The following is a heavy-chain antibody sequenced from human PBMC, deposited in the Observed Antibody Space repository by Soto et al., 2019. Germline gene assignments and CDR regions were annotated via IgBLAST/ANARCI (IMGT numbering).Heavy chain of an antibody. CDR2: ISRDGTNK. V-gene: IGHV3-30*04. CDR3: ARSGSGAVAESFDF. D-gene: IGHD3-10*01. J-gene: IGHJ4*02. CDR1: GFTFSRYA. Sequence: GGSLRLSCAASGFTFSRYAIHWVRQAPGKGLEWVAVISRDGTNKYYVDSVKGRFTISRDNSRNTLYLQMNSLRHEDAAVYYCARSGSGAVAESFDFWGQGTLVTVSS.